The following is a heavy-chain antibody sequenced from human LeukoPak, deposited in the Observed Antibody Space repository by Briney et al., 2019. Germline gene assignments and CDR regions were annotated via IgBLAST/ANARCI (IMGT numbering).Heavy chain of an antibody. CDR1: GYTFTGYY. V-gene: IGHV1-2*02. J-gene: IGHJ4*02. CDR2: INPNSGGT. Sequence: ASVKVSCKVSGYTFTGYYMHWVRQGPGQGLEWMGWINPNSGGTNYAQKFQGRVTMTRDTSISTAYMEVSRLRSDDTAVYYCHYYDSQGFGYWGQGSLVTVSS. CDR3: HYYDSQGFGY. D-gene: IGHD3-22*01.